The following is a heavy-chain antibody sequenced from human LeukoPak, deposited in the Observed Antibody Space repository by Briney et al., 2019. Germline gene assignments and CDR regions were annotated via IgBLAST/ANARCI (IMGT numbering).Heavy chain of an antibody. CDR3: ARLEYSSGWFFDY. V-gene: IGHV4-39*02. J-gene: IGHJ4*02. CDR2: IYYSGST. D-gene: IGHD6-19*01. CDR1: GGSISSNIYQ. Sequence: SETLSLTCTVSGGSISSNIYQWGWIRQPPGKGLEWIGSIYYSGSTYYNPSLKSRVTISVDTSENHFSLKLSSVTAADTAVYYCARLEYSSGWFFDYWGQGTLVTVSS.